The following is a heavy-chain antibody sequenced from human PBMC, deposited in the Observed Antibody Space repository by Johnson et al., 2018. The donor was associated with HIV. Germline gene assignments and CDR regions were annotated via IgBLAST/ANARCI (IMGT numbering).Heavy chain of an antibody. D-gene: IGHD4-17*01. CDR2: INWNGATP. J-gene: IGHJ3*01. CDR3: ARDATPWGRDYVGYAFDL. CDR1: GFSFDEYD. Sequence: VQLVESGGGVARPGGSLRLSCEASGFSFDEYDMSWVRQAPGKGLEWVSGINWNGATPGSADSVKGRFTISRDNAKNFLYLQMNSLRGEDTALYYCARDATPWGRDYVGYAFDLWGQGTMVTVSS. V-gene: IGHV3-20*04.